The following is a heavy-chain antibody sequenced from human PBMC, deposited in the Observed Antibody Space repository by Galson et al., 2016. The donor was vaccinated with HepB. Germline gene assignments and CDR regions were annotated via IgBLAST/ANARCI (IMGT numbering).Heavy chain of an antibody. D-gene: IGHD4-17*01. J-gene: IGHJ5*02. CDR2: LTGSGDTT. CDR1: GFTFSNYA. Sequence: SLRLSCAASGFTFSNYAMTWVRQAPGKGLEWVSALTGSGDTTYYADSVKGRFTISRDNSKNTLYLEVNSLRAEDAAVYYCARDFATSLYGDYDPNWFDPWGQGTLVTVSS. CDR3: ARDFATSLYGDYDPNWFDP. V-gene: IGHV3-23*01.